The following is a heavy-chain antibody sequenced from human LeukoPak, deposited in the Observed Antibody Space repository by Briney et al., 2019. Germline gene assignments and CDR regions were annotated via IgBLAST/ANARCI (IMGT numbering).Heavy chain of an antibody. Sequence: GESLKISCHVSGYSFASYWIAWVRQMPGKGLEWMGVIFPGDSDTRYSPSFQGQVTISADKSISTAYLQWSSLKASDTAMYYCAREREYWGQGTLVTVSS. D-gene: IGHD6-6*01. CDR3: AREREY. V-gene: IGHV5-51*01. J-gene: IGHJ4*02. CDR1: GYSFASYW. CDR2: IFPGDSDT.